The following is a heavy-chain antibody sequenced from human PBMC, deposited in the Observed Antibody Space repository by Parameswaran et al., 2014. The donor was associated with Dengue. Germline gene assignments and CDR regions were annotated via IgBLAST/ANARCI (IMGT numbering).Heavy chain of an antibody. Sequence: PGKGLEWVAVIWSDGSNKYYADSVKGRFTISRDNSKNTLYLQMNSLRAEDTAMYCCARDGYSSSWPGMDVWGQGTTVTVSS. CDR3: ARDGYSSSWPGMDV. V-gene: IGHV3-33*01. CDR2: IWSDGSNK. D-gene: IGHD6-13*01. J-gene: IGHJ6*02.